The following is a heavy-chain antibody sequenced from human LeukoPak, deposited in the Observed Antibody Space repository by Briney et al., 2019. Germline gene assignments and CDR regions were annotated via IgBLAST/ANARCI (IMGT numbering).Heavy chain of an antibody. V-gene: IGHV1-69*04. J-gene: IGHJ4*02. D-gene: IGHD5-18*01. CDR2: IIPILGIA. CDR3: AGVDTAMVGVDY. Sequence: SSVKVSCKASGGTFSSYAISWVRQAPGQGLEWMGRIIPILGIANYAQKFQGRVTITADKSTSTAYMELSSLRSEDTAVHYCAGVDTAMVGVDYWGQGTLVTVSS. CDR1: GGTFSSYA.